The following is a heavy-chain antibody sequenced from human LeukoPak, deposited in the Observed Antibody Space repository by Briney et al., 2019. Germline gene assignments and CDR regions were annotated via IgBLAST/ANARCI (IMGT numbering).Heavy chain of an antibody. D-gene: IGHD5-18*01. Sequence: PSETLSLTCTVSGGSISSYYWSWIRQPPGKGLEWIGYIYYSGSTNYNPSLKSRVTISVDTSKNQFSLKLSSVTAADTAVYYCATSGYSYGHAFDYWGQGTLVTVSS. V-gene: IGHV4-59*08. CDR3: ATSGYSYGHAFDY. CDR2: IYYSGST. CDR1: GGSISSYY. J-gene: IGHJ4*02.